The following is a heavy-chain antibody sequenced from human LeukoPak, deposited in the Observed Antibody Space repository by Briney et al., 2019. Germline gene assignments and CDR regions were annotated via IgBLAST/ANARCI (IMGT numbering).Heavy chain of an antibody. J-gene: IGHJ4*02. CDR1: GFTFSDYY. CDR3: ARGGPRGVPD. Sequence: PGGSLRLSCAASGFTFSDYYMSWIRQAPGKGLEWVSNISSDGPTISYADSVKGRFTISRDNAKNSLYLQMSSLTVEDTAVYYCARGGPRGVPDWGQGTLVTVSS. D-gene: IGHD3-16*01. CDR2: ISSDGPTI. V-gene: IGHV3-11*01.